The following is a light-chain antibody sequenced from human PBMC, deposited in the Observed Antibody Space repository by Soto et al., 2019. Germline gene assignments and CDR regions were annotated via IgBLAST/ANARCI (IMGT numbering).Light chain of an antibody. CDR1: SSDVGYYNY. Sequence: QSALTQPPFASGSLGQSVTISCTGTSSDVGYYNYVSWYQQHPGRAPKLMIYEVSERPSGVPARFSASKSGNTAYLTVSGLQAEDEADYYCSSVAGGHFVFGTGTKVTVL. V-gene: IGLV2-8*01. CDR2: EVS. CDR3: SSVAGGHFV. J-gene: IGLJ1*01.